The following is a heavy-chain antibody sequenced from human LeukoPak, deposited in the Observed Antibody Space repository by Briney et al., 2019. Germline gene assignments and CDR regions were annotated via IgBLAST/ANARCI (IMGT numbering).Heavy chain of an antibody. D-gene: IGHD6-19*01. Sequence: GGSLRLSCAASGFTFDDYAMHWVRHAPGKGLEGVSGISWNSGSIGYADSVMGRFTISRDNAKNSLYLQMNSLRAEDTALYYCAKPGAGEYYFDYWGQGTLVTVSS. CDR2: ISWNSGSI. J-gene: IGHJ4*02. CDR1: GFTFDDYA. V-gene: IGHV3-9*01. CDR3: AKPGAGEYYFDY.